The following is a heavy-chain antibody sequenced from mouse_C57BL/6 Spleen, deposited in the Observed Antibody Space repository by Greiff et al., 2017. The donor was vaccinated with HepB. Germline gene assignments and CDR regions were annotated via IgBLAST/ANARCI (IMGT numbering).Heavy chain of an antibody. CDR3: ARYDGYYGDAMDY. D-gene: IGHD2-3*01. CDR1: GYTFTDYY. J-gene: IGHJ4*01. V-gene: IGHV1-26*01. Sequence: VQLQQSGPELVKPGASVKISCKASGYTFTDYYMNWVKQSHGKSLEWIGDINPNNGGTSYNQKFKGKATLTVDKSSSTAYMELRSLTSEDSAVYYCARYDGYYGDAMDYWGQGTSVTVSS. CDR2: INPNNGGT.